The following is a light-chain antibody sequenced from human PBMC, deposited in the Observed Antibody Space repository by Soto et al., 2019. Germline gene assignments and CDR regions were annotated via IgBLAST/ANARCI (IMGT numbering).Light chain of an antibody. CDR1: QSVGNY. Sequence: EIVLTQSPATLSLSPGERATLSCRASQSVGNYLAWYQQKPGQAPRLLIYDVFNRATGITARLSGSGSGTDFTLNISSLEPEDCAVYDCLERSAWPWTCGQGTRLEVK. CDR3: LERSAWPWT. V-gene: IGKV3-11*01. J-gene: IGKJ1*01. CDR2: DVF.